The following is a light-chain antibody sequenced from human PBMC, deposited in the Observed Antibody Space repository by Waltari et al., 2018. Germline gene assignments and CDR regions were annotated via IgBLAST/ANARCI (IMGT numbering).Light chain of an antibody. CDR3: QVWDDVTNSGV. V-gene: IGLV3-21*04. CDR1: DIQSKI. J-gene: IGLJ2*01. CDR2: YDN. Sequence: SYVLTPPPSVSVDPGKTDRLTCGGDDIQSKIVTWYQQKTGQAPVLGMFYDNDRPSEIPARFSGSNSGNTATLTITWVEAGDEADYHCQVWDDVTNSGVFGGGTKLTVL.